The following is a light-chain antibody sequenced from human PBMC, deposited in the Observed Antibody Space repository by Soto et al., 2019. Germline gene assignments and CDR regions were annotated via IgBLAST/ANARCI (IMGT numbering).Light chain of an antibody. CDR3: QKYGSYPWA. Sequence: DIHMTQSPSTLSASLGDRVSITCRASQSINSWLAWYQQKPGKAPKLLIYDASSLQSGVPSRFSGSESGAEFTLTISSLQPDDFATYYCQKYGSYPWAFGQGTRVEV. J-gene: IGKJ1*01. CDR1: QSINSW. V-gene: IGKV1-5*01. CDR2: DAS.